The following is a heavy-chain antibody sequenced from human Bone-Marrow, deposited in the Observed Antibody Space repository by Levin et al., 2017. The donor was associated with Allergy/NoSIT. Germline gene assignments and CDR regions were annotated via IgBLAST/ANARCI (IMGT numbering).Heavy chain of an antibody. D-gene: IGHD3-10*01. Sequence: GSLRLSCAVIGGSFTGDWWTWIRQSPEKGLEWIGEINHAGATNYSPSLKSRVTISVDRSQKQFSLILRSVTAADTAVYYCARGGRWSFSYYFDYWGQGSLVTVSS. CDR1: GGSFTGDW. CDR2: INHAGAT. V-gene: IGHV4-34*01. J-gene: IGHJ4*02. CDR3: ARGGRWSFSYYFDY.